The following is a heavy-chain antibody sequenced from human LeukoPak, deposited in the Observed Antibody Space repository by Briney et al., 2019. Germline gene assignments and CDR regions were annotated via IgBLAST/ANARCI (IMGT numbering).Heavy chain of an antibody. Sequence: PGGSLRLSCAASGFTVSSNYMSWVRQAPGKGLEWVSSISGGGSSTYYADSVKGRFTISRDNSKNTVDLQMNSLRGEDTAVYFCKWDLRNSPFDYWGQGTLVTVSA. CDR1: GFTVSSNY. D-gene: IGHD1-26*01. V-gene: IGHV3-23*01. CDR2: ISGGGSST. CDR3: KWDLRNSPFDY. J-gene: IGHJ4*02.